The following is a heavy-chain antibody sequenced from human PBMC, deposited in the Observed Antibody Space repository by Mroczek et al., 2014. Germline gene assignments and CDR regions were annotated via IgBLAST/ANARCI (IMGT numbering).Heavy chain of an antibody. J-gene: IGHJ6*03. D-gene: IGHD5-18*01. CDR1: GGTFSSYA. Sequence: QVQLVESGAEVKKPGSSVKVSCKASGGTFSSYAISWVRQAPGQGLEWMGGIIPIFGTANYAQKFQGRVTITADESTSTAYMELSSLRSEDTAVYYCAREGGYSYGPGNYYYMDVWGKGTTVTVSS. CDR2: IIPIFGTA. V-gene: IGHV1-69*01. CDR3: AREGGYSYGPGNYYYMDV.